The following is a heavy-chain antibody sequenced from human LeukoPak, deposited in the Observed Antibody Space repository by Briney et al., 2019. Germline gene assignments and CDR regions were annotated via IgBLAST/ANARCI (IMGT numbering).Heavy chain of an antibody. CDR2: IYPGGSDT. Sequence: GESLKFSCQGSGYSFTSYWIAWAGQLPGKGLEWMGIIYPGGSDTTNSPSFQGQVTISDDKSITTAYLHCSSLKASDTARYYCARRRSGSYYDALDMWGQGTMVTVSS. D-gene: IGHD1-26*01. CDR3: ARRRSGSYYDALDM. J-gene: IGHJ3*02. V-gene: IGHV5-51*01. CDR1: GYSFTSYW.